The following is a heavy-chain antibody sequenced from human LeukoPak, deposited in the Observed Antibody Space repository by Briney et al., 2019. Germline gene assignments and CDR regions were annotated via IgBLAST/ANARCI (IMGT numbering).Heavy chain of an antibody. Sequence: GGSLRLSCAASGFTFSSYAMSWVRQAPGKGLEWVSTISSSGGSTYYADSVKGRFTISRDNSKNTLYLQMDSLRAEDTAVYYCAKHGFKQLDVWGQGTTVTVSS. CDR3: AKHGFKQLDV. V-gene: IGHV3-23*01. D-gene: IGHD6-13*01. CDR1: GFTFSSYA. J-gene: IGHJ6*02. CDR2: ISSSGGST.